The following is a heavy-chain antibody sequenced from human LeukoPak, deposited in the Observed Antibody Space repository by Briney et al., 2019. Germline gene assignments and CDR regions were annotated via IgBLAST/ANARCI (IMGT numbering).Heavy chain of an antibody. CDR3: VILAAAEDY. CDR2: ISSSSSYI. CDR1: GFTFSSCS. D-gene: IGHD6-13*01. Sequence: RAGGSVRLSCAASGFTFSSCSMNWVRQAPGEGLEWVSSISSSSSYIYYADSVKGRFTISRDNAKNSLYLQMHSLRAEDTAVYHCVILAAAEDYWGQGTLVTVSS. J-gene: IGHJ4*02. V-gene: IGHV3-21*01.